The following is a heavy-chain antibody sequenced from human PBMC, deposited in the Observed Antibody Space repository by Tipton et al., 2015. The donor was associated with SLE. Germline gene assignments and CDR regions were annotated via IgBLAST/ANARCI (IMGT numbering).Heavy chain of an antibody. V-gene: IGHV3-30*04. J-gene: IGHJ4*02. D-gene: IGHD3-9*01. CDR3: ARADIFRGRNPPFDY. CDR2: ISYDGSNK. CDR1: GFTFSSYA. Sequence: SLRLSCAASGFTFSSYAMHWVRQAPGKGLEWVAGISYDGSNKYYADSVKGRFTISRDNSKNTLYLQMNSLRAEDTAVYYCARADIFRGRNPPFDYWVQAPLVTVSS.